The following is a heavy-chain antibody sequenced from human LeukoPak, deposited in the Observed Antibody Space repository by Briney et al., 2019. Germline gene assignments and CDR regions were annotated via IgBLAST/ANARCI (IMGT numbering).Heavy chain of an antibody. J-gene: IGHJ4*02. CDR2: IRYDGSNK. CDR3: AKDKYDSSSYYLEY. D-gene: IGHD3-22*01. CDR1: GFTFISYG. Sequence: GGSLRLSCAASGFTFISYGMHWVRQAPGKGLEWVAFIRYDGSNKYYADSVEGRFTISRDNSKNTVYLHMNSLRAEDTAVYYCAKDKYDSSSYYLEYWGLGTLVTVSS. V-gene: IGHV3-30*02.